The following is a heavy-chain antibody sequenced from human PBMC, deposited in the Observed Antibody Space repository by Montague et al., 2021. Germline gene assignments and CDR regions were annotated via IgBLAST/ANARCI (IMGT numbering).Heavy chain of an antibody. CDR1: GGSISSASYY. CDR3: ARSLYCRGGSCYSGFDP. Sequence: SETLSLTCTVSGGSISSASYYWGWMRQPPGKGREGIGVIYYNGTTYHNPSLKSRVTVSMDTSKNQFSLKLSSVTAADTAVYYWARSLYCRGGSCYSGFDPWGQGTLVTASS. D-gene: IGHD2-15*01. J-gene: IGHJ5*02. CDR2: IYYNGTT. V-gene: IGHV4-39*01.